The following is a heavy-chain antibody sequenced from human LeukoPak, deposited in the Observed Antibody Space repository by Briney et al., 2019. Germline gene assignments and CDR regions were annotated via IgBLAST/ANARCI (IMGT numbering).Heavy chain of an antibody. V-gene: IGHV4-34*01. CDR1: GGSFSGYY. Sequence: SETLSLTCAVYGGSFSGYYWSWIRQPPGKGLEWIGEINHSGSTNYNPSLKSRVTMSVDTSKNQFSLKLSSVTAADTAVYFCARMIYSGYLDYWGQGTLVTVSS. CDR3: ARMIYSGYLDY. D-gene: IGHD5-12*01. J-gene: IGHJ4*02. CDR2: INHSGST.